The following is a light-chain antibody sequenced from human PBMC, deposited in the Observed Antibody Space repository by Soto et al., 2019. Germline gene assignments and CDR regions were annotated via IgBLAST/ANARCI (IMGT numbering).Light chain of an antibody. Sequence: QLVLTQPASVSGSPGQSITISCTGTSRDVGAYNYVAWYQHHPGKAPKVMVYEVSYRPPWVSNRFSGSKSGNTASLTISGLQAEDEADYYCSSYTTTSTLVFGGGTKLTVL. V-gene: IGLV2-14*01. CDR3: SSYTTTSTLV. CDR1: SRDVGAYNY. CDR2: EVS. J-gene: IGLJ2*01.